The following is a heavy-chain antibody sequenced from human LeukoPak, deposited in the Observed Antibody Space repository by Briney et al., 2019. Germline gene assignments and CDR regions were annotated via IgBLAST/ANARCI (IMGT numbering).Heavy chain of an antibody. V-gene: IGHV3-21*01. CDR1: GFTFCIYS. CDR3: ARDRTNYYDSSGYYWFDP. D-gene: IGHD3-22*01. Sequence: GGSLRLFCAASGFTFCIYSMIWVRQAPGKGLEWVSSISSSSSSIYYADSVKGRFTISRDNAKNSLYLQMNSLRAEDTAVYYCARDRTNYYDSSGYYWFDPWGQGTLVTVSS. CDR2: ISSSSSSI. J-gene: IGHJ5*02.